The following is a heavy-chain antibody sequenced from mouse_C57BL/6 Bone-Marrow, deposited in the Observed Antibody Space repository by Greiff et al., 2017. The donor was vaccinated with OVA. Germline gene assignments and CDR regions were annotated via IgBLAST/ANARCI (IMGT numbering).Heavy chain of an antibody. CDR2: ISDGGSYT. D-gene: IGHD2-2*01. Sequence: VQLKESGGGLVKPGGSLKLSCAASGFTFSSYAMSWVRQTPEKRLEWVATISDGGSYTYYPDNVKGRFTISRDNAKNNLYLQMSHLKSEDTAMYYCARDGPLSMVTTKERFDYWGQGTTLTVSS. J-gene: IGHJ2*01. CDR3: ARDGPLSMVTTKERFDY. CDR1: GFTFSSYA. V-gene: IGHV5-4*01.